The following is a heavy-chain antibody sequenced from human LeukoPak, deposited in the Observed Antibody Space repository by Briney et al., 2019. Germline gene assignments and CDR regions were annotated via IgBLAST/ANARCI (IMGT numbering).Heavy chain of an antibody. CDR3: ARSGSRHLSSYFDY. D-gene: IGHD1-26*01. Sequence: RPSETLSLTCTVSGGSISSYYWSWIRQPPGKGLEWIGYIYYSGSANYNPSLKSRVTISVDTSKNQFSLKLSSVTAADTAVYYCARSGSRHLSSYFDYWGQGTLVTVSS. CDR2: IYYSGSA. CDR1: GGSISSYY. V-gene: IGHV4-59*01. J-gene: IGHJ4*02.